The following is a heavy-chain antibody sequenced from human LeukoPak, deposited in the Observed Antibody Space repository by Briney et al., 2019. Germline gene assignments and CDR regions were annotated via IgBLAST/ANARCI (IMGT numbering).Heavy chain of an antibody. D-gene: IGHD4-11*01. CDR3: AKGYYGNYVAVDY. V-gene: IGHV3-23*01. CDR1: GFTFSSYA. J-gene: IGHJ4*02. CDR2: ISDNGDDT. Sequence: GGSLRLSCAASGFTFSSYAMIFVRQAPGKGLDWVSAISDNGDDTYYADSVKGRFTISRDKSTNTLYLQMNSLRADDTAVYYCAKGYYGNYVAVDYWGQGTLVTVSS.